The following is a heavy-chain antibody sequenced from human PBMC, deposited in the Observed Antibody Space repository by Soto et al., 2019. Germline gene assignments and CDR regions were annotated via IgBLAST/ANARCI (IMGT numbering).Heavy chain of an antibody. D-gene: IGHD1-26*01. CDR2: IYYSGTT. CDR1: GYSISSSNW. Sequence: QVQLQESGPGLVKPSDTLSLTCAVSGYSISSSNWWGWIRQPPGKGLEWIGYIYYSGTTYYNPSPKTRXPXSXXTSKNQFSLKLTSVTAVDTAVYYCARREIQGPIDYWGQGTLVTVSS. CDR3: ARREIQGPIDY. J-gene: IGHJ4*02. V-gene: IGHV4-28*01.